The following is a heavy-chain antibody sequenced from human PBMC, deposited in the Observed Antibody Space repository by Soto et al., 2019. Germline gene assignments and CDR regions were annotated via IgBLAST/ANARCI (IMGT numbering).Heavy chain of an antibody. CDR3: ASLRLGELVSFDY. CDR1: GFTFSSYA. J-gene: IGHJ4*02. V-gene: IGHV3-23*01. D-gene: IGHD3-16*01. Sequence: GGSLRLSCAASGFTFSSYAMSWVRQAPVKGLEWVSAISGSGGSTYYADSVKGRFTISRDNSKNTLYLQMNSLRAEDTAVYYCASLRLGELVSFDYWGQGTLVTVS. CDR2: ISGSGGST.